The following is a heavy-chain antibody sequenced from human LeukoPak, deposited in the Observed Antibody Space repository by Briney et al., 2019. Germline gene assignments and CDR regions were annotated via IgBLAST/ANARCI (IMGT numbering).Heavy chain of an antibody. CDR2: IRYDGSND. Sequence: PGGSLRLSCEASGFSFSSYAMYWVRQAPGKGLEWVANIRYDGSNDNYGDSVKGRFTISRDNSKNTLYLQMNSLRPEDTAVYYCAKDSVIAVAGSHWGQGTLVTVSS. CDR1: GFSFSSYA. D-gene: IGHD6-19*01. V-gene: IGHV3-30*02. CDR3: AKDSVIAVAGSH. J-gene: IGHJ4*02.